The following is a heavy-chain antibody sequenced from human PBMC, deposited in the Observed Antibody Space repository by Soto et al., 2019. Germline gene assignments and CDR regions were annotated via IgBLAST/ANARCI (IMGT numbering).Heavy chain of an antibody. V-gene: IGHV4-61*01. D-gene: IGHD3-22*01. CDR3: ARGSSYYYDSSVDWFDP. CDR2: IYYSGST. Sequence: PSETLSLTCTVSGGSVSSGSYYWSWIRQPPGKGLEWIGYIYYSGSTNYNPSLKSRVTISVDTSKNQFSLKLSSVTAADTAVYYCARGSSYYYDSSVDWFDPWGQGTLVTVSS. CDR1: GGSVSSGSYY. J-gene: IGHJ5*02.